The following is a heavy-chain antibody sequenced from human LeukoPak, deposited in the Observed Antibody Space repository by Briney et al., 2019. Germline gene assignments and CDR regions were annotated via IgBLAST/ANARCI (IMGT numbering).Heavy chain of an antibody. V-gene: IGHV3-23*01. CDR3: AKANYYDSSGYHIFDY. Sequence: GGSLRLSCAASGFTFSSYAMSWVRQAPGKGLEWVSAISGSGGSTYYADSVKGRFTISRDNSKNTLYLQMNSLRAEDTAVYYCAKANYYDSSGYHIFDYWGQGTLVTVSS. CDR2: ISGSGGST. D-gene: IGHD3-22*01. J-gene: IGHJ4*02. CDR1: GFTFSSYA.